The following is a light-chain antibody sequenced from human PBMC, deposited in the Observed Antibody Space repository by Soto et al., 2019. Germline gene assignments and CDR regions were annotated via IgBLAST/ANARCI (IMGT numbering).Light chain of an antibody. CDR2: DAS. V-gene: IGKV3-11*01. J-gene: IGKJ2*01. Sequence: EIVLTQSPATLSLSPGERAALSCRASQSVSSYLAWYQQKPGQAPRLLIYDASNRATGIPARFSGSGSGTDFTLTISSLEPEDFPVYYCQQRSNWPPKYTFGQGTKVDIK. CDR3: QQRSNWPPKYT. CDR1: QSVSSY.